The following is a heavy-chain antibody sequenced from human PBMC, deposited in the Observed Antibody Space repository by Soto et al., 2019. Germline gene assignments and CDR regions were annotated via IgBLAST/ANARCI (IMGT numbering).Heavy chain of an antibody. CDR3: ARGGYYDFWSGYYSVAAGSSSYYGMDV. J-gene: IGHJ6*02. V-gene: IGHV1-2*04. D-gene: IGHD3-3*01. Sequence: ASVKVSCKASGYTFTGYYMHWVRQAPGQGLEWMGWINPNSGGTNYAQKFQGWVTMTRDTSISTAYMELSRLRSDDTAVYYCARGGYYDFWSGYYSVAAGSSSYYGMDVWGQGTTVTVSS. CDR1: GYTFTGYY. CDR2: INPNSGGT.